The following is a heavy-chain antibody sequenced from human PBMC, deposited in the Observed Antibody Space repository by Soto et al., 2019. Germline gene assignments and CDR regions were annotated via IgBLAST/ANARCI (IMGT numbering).Heavy chain of an antibody. D-gene: IGHD7-27*01. CDR3: ATDWGGMDV. Sequence: QVQLVQSGAEVKKPGSSVKVSCKASGGTFSSYTISWVRQAPGQGLEWMGRMIPILGIANYAQKFQGRVTITVDKSTSTAYMELSSLRSEDTAVYYCATDWGGMDVWGQGTTVTVSS. V-gene: IGHV1-69*02. CDR1: GGTFSSYT. CDR2: MIPILGIA. J-gene: IGHJ6*02.